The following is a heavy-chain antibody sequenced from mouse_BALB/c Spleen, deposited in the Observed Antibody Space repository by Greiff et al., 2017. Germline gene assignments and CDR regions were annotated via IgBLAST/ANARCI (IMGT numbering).Heavy chain of an antibody. D-gene: IGHD2-4*01. J-gene: IGHJ4*01. Sequence: VQLQQSGAELARPGASVKLSCKASGYTFTSYWMQWVKQRPGQGLEWIGAIYPGDGDTRYTQKFKGKATLTADKSSSTAYMQLSSLASEDSAVYYCARSLYYDYDVYAMDYWGQGTSVTVSS. CDR3: ARSLYYDYDVYAMDY. CDR2: IYPGDGDT. V-gene: IGHV1-87*01. CDR1: GYTFTSYW.